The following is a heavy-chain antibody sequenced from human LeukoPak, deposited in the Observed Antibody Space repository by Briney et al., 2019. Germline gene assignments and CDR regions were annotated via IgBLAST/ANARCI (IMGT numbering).Heavy chain of an antibody. CDR2: IYTSGST. V-gene: IGHV4-4*07. CDR1: GGSISSYY. Sequence: PSETLSLTCTVSGGSISSYYWSWIRQPAGKGLEWIGRIYTSGSTNYNPSLKSRVTMLVDTSKNQFSLELSSVTAADTAVYYCEGRDSSGYYPWGQGTLVTVSS. J-gene: IGHJ5*02. CDR3: EGRDSSGYYP. D-gene: IGHD3-22*01.